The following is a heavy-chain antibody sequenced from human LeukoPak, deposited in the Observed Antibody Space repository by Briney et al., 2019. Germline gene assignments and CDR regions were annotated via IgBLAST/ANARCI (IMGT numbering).Heavy chain of an antibody. Sequence: PSETLSLTCAVYGGSFSGYYWSWIRQPPGKGLEWIGEINHSGSTNYNPSLKSRVTISVDTSKNQFSLKLSSVTAADTAVYYCARGSGGSYLSFDYRGQGTLVTVSS. CDR1: GGSFSGYY. V-gene: IGHV4-34*01. J-gene: IGHJ4*02. CDR3: ARGSGGSYLSFDY. D-gene: IGHD1-26*01. CDR2: INHSGST.